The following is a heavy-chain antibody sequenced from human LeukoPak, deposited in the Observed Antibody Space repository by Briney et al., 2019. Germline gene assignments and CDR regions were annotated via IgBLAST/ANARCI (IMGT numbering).Heavy chain of an antibody. J-gene: IGHJ6*03. D-gene: IGHD3-22*01. CDR2: ISYDGSNK. V-gene: IGHV3-30*04. Sequence: GGSLRLSCAASGFTFSSYAMHWVRQAPGKGLEWVAVISYDGSNKYYADSVKGRFTISRDNSKNTLYLQMNSLRAEDTAVYYCARVIDGYYTLYYYYMDVWGKGTTVTVSS. CDR1: GFTFSSYA. CDR3: ARVIDGYYTLYYYYMDV.